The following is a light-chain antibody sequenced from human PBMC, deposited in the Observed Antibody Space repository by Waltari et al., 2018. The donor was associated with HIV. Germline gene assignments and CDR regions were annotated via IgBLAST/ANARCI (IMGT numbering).Light chain of an antibody. CDR1: TSNIGGNY. CDR2: RNK. V-gene: IGLV1-47*01. Sequence: QSVLTQPPSASGTPGQRVTISCSGSTSNIGGNYVFWYRQLPGTAPKLFIFRNKQRPSGVPDRFSGSKSGTSASLAISGLRSEDEGDYHCAAWDDGLSGWVFGGGTKLTVL. J-gene: IGLJ3*02. CDR3: AAWDDGLSGWV.